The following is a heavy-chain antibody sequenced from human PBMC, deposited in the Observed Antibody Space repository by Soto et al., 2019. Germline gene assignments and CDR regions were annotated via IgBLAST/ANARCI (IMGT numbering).Heavy chain of an antibody. Sequence: PSETLSLTCTVSGGSISSYYWSWIRQPPGKGLEWIGYIYYSGSTNYNPSLKSRVTISVDTSKNQFSLKLSSVTAADTAVYYCARGAYCGGDCYVVDAFDIWGQGTMVTVS. CDR2: IYYSGST. D-gene: IGHD2-21*02. J-gene: IGHJ3*02. CDR3: ARGAYCGGDCYVVDAFDI. V-gene: IGHV4-59*01. CDR1: GGSISSYY.